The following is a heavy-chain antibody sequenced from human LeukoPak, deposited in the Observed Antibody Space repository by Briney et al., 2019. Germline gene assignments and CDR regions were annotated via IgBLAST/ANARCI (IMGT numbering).Heavy chain of an antibody. V-gene: IGHV3-9*01. J-gene: IGHJ4*02. CDR3: AIDPNWGTHS. CDR2: ISWNSGSI. Sequence: PGRSLRLSCAASGFTFDDYAMHWVRQAPGKGLEWVSGISWNSGSIGYADSVKGRFTISRDNFKNALYLQMNSLRVEDTAVYYCAIDPNWGTHSWGQGVLVTVSS. CDR1: GFTFDDYA. D-gene: IGHD7-27*01.